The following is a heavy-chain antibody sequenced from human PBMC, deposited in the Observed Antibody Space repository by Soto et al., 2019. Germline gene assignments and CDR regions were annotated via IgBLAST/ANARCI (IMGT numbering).Heavy chain of an antibody. CDR2: VYNGNT. CDR3: GKISPHGYYRL. D-gene: IGHD2-21*01. J-gene: IGHJ4*02. CDR1: GGSISGYY. V-gene: IGHV4-59*08. Sequence: QVQLQESGPGVVKPSETLSLTCTISGGSISGYYWTWIRQSPGKGLEYIGYVYNGNTNYNPSLNSRVTISINPPKNHFPLNPGLGAPANPAGYYWGKISPHGYYRLWGQGTLV.